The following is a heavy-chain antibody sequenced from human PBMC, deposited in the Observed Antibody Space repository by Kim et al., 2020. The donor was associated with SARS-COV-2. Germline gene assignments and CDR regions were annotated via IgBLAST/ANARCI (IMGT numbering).Heavy chain of an antibody. D-gene: IGHD3-9*01. CDR3: ARGSYYGILTGSYSRGFFDH. J-gene: IGHJ4*02. Sequence: GGSLRLSCAASGFTFSNYWMHLVRQAPGKGLVWVSRINGDESNRGYADSVKGRFTISRDNAKNTLFLQMNSLRDEDTAVYYCARGSYYGILTGSYSRGFFDHWGQGILVTVSS. V-gene: IGHV3-74*01. CDR2: INGDESNR. CDR1: GFTFSNYW.